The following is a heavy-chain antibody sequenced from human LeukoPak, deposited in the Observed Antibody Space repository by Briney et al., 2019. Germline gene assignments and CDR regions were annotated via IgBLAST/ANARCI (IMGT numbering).Heavy chain of an antibody. D-gene: IGHD2-15*01. V-gene: IGHV4-34*01. CDR1: GGSISSGGYY. CDR2: INHSGST. J-gene: IGHJ4*02. Sequence: SETLSLTCAVSGGSISSGGYYWSWIRQPPGKGLEWIGEINHSGSTNYNPSLKSRVTISVDTSKNQFSLKLSSVTAADTAVYYCARRRDIVVVVAATPLDYWGQGTLVTVSS. CDR3: ARRRDIVVVVAATPLDY.